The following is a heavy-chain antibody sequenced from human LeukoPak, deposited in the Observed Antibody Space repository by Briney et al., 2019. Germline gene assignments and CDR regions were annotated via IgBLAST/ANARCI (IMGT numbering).Heavy chain of an antibody. CDR3: ARVGSDVLRYFDWSYYYFDY. Sequence: PGGSLRLSCAASGFTLSSNYMSWVRQAPGKGLEWVSVIYSGGSTYYADSVTGRFTISRDNSKNTLYLQMNSLRAEDTAVYYCARVGSDVLRYFDWSYYYFDYWGQGTLVTVSS. J-gene: IGHJ4*02. CDR2: IYSGGST. V-gene: IGHV3-53*01. D-gene: IGHD3-9*01. CDR1: GFTLSSNY.